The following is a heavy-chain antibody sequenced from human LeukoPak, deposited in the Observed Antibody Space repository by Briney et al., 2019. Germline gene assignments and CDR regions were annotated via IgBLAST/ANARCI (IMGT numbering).Heavy chain of an antibody. Sequence: TLVKPTQTLTLTCTFSGFSLSTSGVGVGWVRQPPGKALEWLALIYWADDKRYSPSLKSRLTITMDTSKNQVVLTMTNMDPVDTATYYCEHRSHDYYDSSGYYIWGQGTLVTVSS. V-gene: IGHV2-5*02. J-gene: IGHJ4*02. CDR3: EHRSHDYYDSSGYYI. CDR2: IYWADDK. CDR1: GFSLSTSGVG. D-gene: IGHD3-22*01.